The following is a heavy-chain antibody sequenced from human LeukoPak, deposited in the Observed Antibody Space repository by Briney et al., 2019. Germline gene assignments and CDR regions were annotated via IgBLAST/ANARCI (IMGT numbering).Heavy chain of an antibody. J-gene: IGHJ3*02. Sequence: PGRSLRLSCAASGFTFDDYAMHWVRQAPGKGLEWVSGISWNSGSIGYADSVKGRFTISRDNAKNSLYLQMNSLRAEDTALYYCAKGSRRITLSAFDIWGQGTMVTVSS. V-gene: IGHV3-9*01. CDR1: GFTFDDYA. CDR2: ISWNSGSI. CDR3: AKGSRRITLSAFDI. D-gene: IGHD1-20*01.